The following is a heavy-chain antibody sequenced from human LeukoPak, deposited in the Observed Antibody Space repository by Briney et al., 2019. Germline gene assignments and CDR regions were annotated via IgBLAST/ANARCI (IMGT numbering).Heavy chain of an antibody. Sequence: SETLSLTCTVSGGSISSSSYYWGWIHQPPGKGLEWIGGIYYTRSTYYNPSLKSRVTISVDTSKNQFSLKLTSVTAADTAVYYCARGLVEMATRYFDLWGRGTLVTVSS. CDR1: GGSISSSSYY. CDR2: IYYTRST. J-gene: IGHJ2*01. D-gene: IGHD5-24*01. CDR3: ARGLVEMATRYFDL. V-gene: IGHV4-39*01.